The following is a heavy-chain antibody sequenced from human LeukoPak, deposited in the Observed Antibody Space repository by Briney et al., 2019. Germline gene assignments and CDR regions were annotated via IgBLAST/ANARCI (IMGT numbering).Heavy chain of an antibody. Sequence: PGGSLRLSCAASGFTVSSNYMSWVRQAPGKGLEWVSYISSSSSTIYYADSVKGRFTISRDNAKNSLYLQMSSLRAEDTAVYYCARDPHIGHYGSGTAWYFGMDVWGRGTTVTVSS. CDR1: GFTVSSNY. CDR3: ARDPHIGHYGSGTAWYFGMDV. J-gene: IGHJ6*02. CDR2: ISSSSSTI. V-gene: IGHV3-48*04. D-gene: IGHD3-10*01.